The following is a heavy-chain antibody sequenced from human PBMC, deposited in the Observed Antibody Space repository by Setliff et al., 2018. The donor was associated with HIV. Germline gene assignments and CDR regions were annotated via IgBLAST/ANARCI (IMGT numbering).Heavy chain of an antibody. CDR3: ARVRGDNFWSGSYSLPASDAFDV. Sequence: ETLSLTCSVSGGSMTRNYWSWIRQPPGKGLEWIGYIYYSGTTNYNPSLKSRVTFPVDMSKTQVSLKLTSVTAADTAMYFCARVRGDNFWSGSYSLPASDAFDVWGQGTMVTVSS. CDR2: IYYSGTT. D-gene: IGHD3-3*01. V-gene: IGHV4-59*01. CDR1: GGSMTRNY. J-gene: IGHJ3*01.